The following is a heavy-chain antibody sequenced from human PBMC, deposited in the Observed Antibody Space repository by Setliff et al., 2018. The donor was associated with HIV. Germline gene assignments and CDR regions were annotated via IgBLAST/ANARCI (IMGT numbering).Heavy chain of an antibody. Sequence: PSETLSLTCTVSGGPISNYYWSWIRQPPGKGLECIGYIYYSGSTNYNPSLRSRVTISVDTSQKQFSLKLNSVTAADTAVYYCARSVDTAIADAFDIWGQGTMVTVSS. CDR1: GGPISNYY. D-gene: IGHD5-18*01. CDR2: IYYSGST. J-gene: IGHJ3*02. V-gene: IGHV4-59*01. CDR3: ARSVDTAIADAFDI.